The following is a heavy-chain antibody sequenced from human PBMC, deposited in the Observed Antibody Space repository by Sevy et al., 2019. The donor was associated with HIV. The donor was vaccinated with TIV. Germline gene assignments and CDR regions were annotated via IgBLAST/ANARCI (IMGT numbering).Heavy chain of an antibody. CDR3: VKGSEGYYDSSGYYYFDY. Sequence: GGSLRLSCSASGFTFSSYAMHWVRQAPGKGLEYVSAISSNGGSTYYADSVKGRFTISRDNSKNPLYLQMSSLRAEDTAVYYCVKGSEGYYDSSGYYYFDYWGQGTLVTVSS. CDR1: GFTFSSYA. V-gene: IGHV3-64D*06. CDR2: ISSNGGST. J-gene: IGHJ4*02. D-gene: IGHD3-22*01.